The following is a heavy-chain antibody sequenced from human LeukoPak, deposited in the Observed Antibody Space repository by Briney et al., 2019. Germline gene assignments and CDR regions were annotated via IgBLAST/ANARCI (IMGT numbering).Heavy chain of an antibody. Sequence: GGPLRLSCAASGFTFSSYAMSWVRQAPGKGLEWVSGVSGSGGSTYHADSVKGRFTISRDNSKNTLYLQMNSLRAEDTAVYYCAKDLDIVATITGNWGQGTLVTVSS. CDR1: GFTFSSYA. J-gene: IGHJ4*02. V-gene: IGHV3-23*01. CDR2: VSGSGGST. CDR3: AKDLDIVATITGN. D-gene: IGHD5-12*01.